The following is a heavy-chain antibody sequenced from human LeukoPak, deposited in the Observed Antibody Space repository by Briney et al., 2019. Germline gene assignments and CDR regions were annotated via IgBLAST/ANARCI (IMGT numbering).Heavy chain of an antibody. CDR2: IYYSGST. CDR1: GGSFSSGSYY. J-gene: IGHJ5*02. CDR3: ARVARVNCSGGSCYLFNWFDP. D-gene: IGHD2-15*01. Sequence: SETLSLTCTVSGGSFSSGSYYWGWLRQPPGKGLEWIGYIYYSGSTNYNPSLKSRVTISVDTSKNQFSLKLSSVTAADTAVYYCARVARVNCSGGSCYLFNWFDPWGQGTLVTVSS. V-gene: IGHV4-61*01.